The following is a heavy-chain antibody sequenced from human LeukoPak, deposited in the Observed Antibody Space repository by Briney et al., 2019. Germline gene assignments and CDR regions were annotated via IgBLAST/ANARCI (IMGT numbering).Heavy chain of an antibody. Sequence: TSETLSLTCTVSGGSISSYYWSWIRQPPGKGLEWIGYIYYSGSTNYNPSLKSRVTISVDTSKNQFSLKLTSVTAADTAVYYCAREIGLDGYNYVDYWGQGTLVTVSS. CDR3: AREIGLDGYNYVDY. V-gene: IGHV4-59*01. CDR1: GGSISSYY. J-gene: IGHJ4*02. CDR2: IYYSGST. D-gene: IGHD5-24*01.